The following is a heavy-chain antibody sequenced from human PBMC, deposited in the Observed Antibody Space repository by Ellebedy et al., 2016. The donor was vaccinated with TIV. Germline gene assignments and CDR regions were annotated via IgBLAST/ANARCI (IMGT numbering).Heavy chain of an antibody. D-gene: IGHD2-21*01. Sequence: GESLKISCVASGFTSTSYEMHWVRQAPGKGLEWVAVVSGHATIQLYADAVKGRFTISKDTSKDTVYLQMNSLRVEDTALYYCARGGGCFGDSCYYADFWGQGTLVTVSS. V-gene: IGHV3-30-3*01. J-gene: IGHJ4*02. CDR3: ARGGGCFGDSCYYADF. CDR1: GFTSTSYE. CDR2: VSGHATIQ.